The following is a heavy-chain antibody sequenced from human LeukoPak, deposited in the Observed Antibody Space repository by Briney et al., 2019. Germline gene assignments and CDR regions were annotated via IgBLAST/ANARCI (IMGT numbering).Heavy chain of an antibody. CDR1: RFTFSNYW. CDR2: IKTDGGET. D-gene: IGHD6-13*01. J-gene: IGHJ4*02. CDR3: ARGIQQLIAFDY. V-gene: IGHV3-7*01. Sequence: GGSLRLSCVASRFTFSNYWMTWVRQAPGKGLERVANIKTDGGETYYIESVKGRFTISRDNARNSLYLQMSSLRTEDTAVYYCARGIQQLIAFDYWGQGTLVTVSS.